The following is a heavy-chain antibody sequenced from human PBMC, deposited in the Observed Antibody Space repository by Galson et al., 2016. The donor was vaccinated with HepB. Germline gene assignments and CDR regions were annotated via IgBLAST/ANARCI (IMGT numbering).Heavy chain of an antibody. J-gene: IGHJ4*02. Sequence: SLRLSCAASGFTLSSNAMAWVRQAPGKGLEWVSAIGGSDDRTDYADSVKGRFSISRDSSKNTLYLQMNSLRVEDTAVYYCAKDLLRWSFDYWGQGLLVTVSS. CDR1: GFTLSSNA. D-gene: IGHD4-23*01. CDR3: AKDLLRWSFDY. V-gene: IGHV3-23*01. CDR2: IGGSDDRT.